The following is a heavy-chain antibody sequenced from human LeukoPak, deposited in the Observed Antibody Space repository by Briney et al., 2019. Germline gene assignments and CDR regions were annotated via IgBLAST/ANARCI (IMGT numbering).Heavy chain of an antibody. CDR3: THISSIQDRFAS. CDR1: GLTFIDAW. CDR2: IKSKGGGGTT. Sequence: GGSLRLSCEVSGLTFIDAWVSWVRQAPGKGLEWVGRIKSKGGGGTTDHAAPVKGRFTISRDDSKNTVYLQMSSLRTEDTAIYYWTHISSIQDRFASRGQGTLVTVSS. V-gene: IGHV3-15*01. J-gene: IGHJ4*02. D-gene: IGHD2-21*01.